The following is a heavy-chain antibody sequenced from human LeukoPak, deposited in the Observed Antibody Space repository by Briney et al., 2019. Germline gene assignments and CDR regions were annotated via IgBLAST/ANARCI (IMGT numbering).Heavy chain of an antibody. CDR2: ISAYNGNT. Sequence: ASVKVSCKASGYTFASYGISWARQAPGQGLEWMGWISAYNGNTNYAQKLQGRVTMTTDTSTNTAYMELRSLRSDDTAVYYCARAGYSSGWYDYWGQGTLVTVSS. V-gene: IGHV1-18*01. CDR3: ARAGYSSGWYDY. D-gene: IGHD6-19*01. CDR1: GYTFASYG. J-gene: IGHJ4*02.